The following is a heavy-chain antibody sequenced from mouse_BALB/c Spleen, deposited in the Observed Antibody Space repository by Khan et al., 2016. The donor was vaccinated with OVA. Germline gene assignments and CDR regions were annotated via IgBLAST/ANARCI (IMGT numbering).Heavy chain of an antibody. CDR3: AKGVWSYYYTLDY. CDR1: GFSLSDYG. Sequence: VQLQESGPGLVAPSQNLSITCTVSGFSLSDYGVSWIRQPPGKGLEWLGVIWGGGSTYYNSARKSRLSISKDNSKSQVFLKMSSLQSDDTTMFYCAKGVWSYYYTLDYWGQGTSVTVSS. V-gene: IGHV2-6-5*01. J-gene: IGHJ4*01. CDR2: IWGGGST.